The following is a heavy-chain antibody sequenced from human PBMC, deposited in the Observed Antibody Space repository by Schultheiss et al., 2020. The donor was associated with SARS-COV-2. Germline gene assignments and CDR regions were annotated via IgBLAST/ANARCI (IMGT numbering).Heavy chain of an antibody. CDR3: VRRIVGRPVDN. CDR1: GGSMTSSSYY. V-gene: IGHV4-39*01. CDR2: IYYSGST. J-gene: IGHJ4*02. Sequence: SETLSLTCTVSGGSMTSSSYYWGWIRQPPGKGLEWIGTIYYSGSTSYNPSLKIGVTISLDTSKNHFSLNLTSVTAADTAVYYCVRRIVGRPVDNWGRGTLVTVSS. D-gene: IGHD1-14*01.